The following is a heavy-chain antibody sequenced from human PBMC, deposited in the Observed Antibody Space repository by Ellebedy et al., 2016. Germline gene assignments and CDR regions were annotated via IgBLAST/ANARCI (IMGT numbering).Heavy chain of an antibody. CDR2: INHSGST. Sequence: SETLSLXCAVYGGSFSGYYWSWIRQPPGKGLEWIGEINHSGSTNYNPSLKSRVTISVDTSKNQFSLKLSSVTAADTAVYYCASSSGSYAYYGMDVWGQGTTVTVSS. V-gene: IGHV4-34*01. J-gene: IGHJ6*02. D-gene: IGHD1-26*01. CDR3: ASSSGSYAYYGMDV. CDR1: GGSFSGYY.